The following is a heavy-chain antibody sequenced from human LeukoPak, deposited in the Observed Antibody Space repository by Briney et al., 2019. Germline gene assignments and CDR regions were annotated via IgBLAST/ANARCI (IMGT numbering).Heavy chain of an antibody. CDR3: ASQNCSSTSCYPQNWFDP. Sequence: SETLSLTCAVYGGSFSGYYWSWIRQPPGKGLEWIGEINHSGSTNYNPSLKSRVTISVNTSKNQFSLKLSSVTAADTAVYYCASQNCSSTSCYPQNWFDPWGQGTLVTVSS. CDR1: GGSFSGYY. D-gene: IGHD2-2*01. V-gene: IGHV4-34*01. CDR2: INHSGST. J-gene: IGHJ5*02.